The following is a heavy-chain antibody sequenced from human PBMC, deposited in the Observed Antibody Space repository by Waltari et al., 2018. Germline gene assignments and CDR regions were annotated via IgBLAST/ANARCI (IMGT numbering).Heavy chain of an antibody. D-gene: IGHD2-2*01. CDR2: ISAYNGNT. Sequence: QVQLVQAGAAVKKPGASVNVHCKASGYPFTSYGIRGVRPAPGQGLEWMGWISAYNGNTNYAQKLQGRVTMTTDTSTSTAYMELRSLRSDDTAVYYCARVVVPAAPNYGMDVWGQGTTVTVSS. CDR1: GYPFTSYG. J-gene: IGHJ6*02. V-gene: IGHV1-18*01. CDR3: ARVVVPAAPNYGMDV.